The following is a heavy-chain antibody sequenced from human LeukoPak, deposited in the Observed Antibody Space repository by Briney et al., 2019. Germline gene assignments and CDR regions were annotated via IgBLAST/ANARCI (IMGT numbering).Heavy chain of an antibody. D-gene: IGHD2-2*01. Sequence: PSETLSLTCTVSGGSISSSSYYWGWIRQPPGTGLEWIGSIYYSGCTYYNPSLKSRVTISVDTSKNQFSLKLSSVTAADTAVYYCASLRSSRYYYYMDVWGKGTTVTVSS. CDR3: ASLRSSRYYYYMDV. J-gene: IGHJ6*03. CDR1: GGSISSSSYY. CDR2: IYYSGCT. V-gene: IGHV4-39*01.